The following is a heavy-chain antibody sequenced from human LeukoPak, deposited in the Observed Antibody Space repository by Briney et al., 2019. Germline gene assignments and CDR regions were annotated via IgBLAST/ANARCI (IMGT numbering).Heavy chain of an antibody. CDR2: ISWDGGST. D-gene: IGHD6-6*01. CDR1: GFTFDDYA. Sequence: PGGSLRLSCAASGFTFDDYAMHWVRHAPGKGLEWVSLISWDGGSTYYADSVKGRFTISRDNSKNSLYLQMNSLRAEDTALYYCAKGFSSSSYRFLRRDMDVWGKGTTVTVSS. J-gene: IGHJ6*03. V-gene: IGHV3-43D*03. CDR3: AKGFSSSSYRFLRRDMDV.